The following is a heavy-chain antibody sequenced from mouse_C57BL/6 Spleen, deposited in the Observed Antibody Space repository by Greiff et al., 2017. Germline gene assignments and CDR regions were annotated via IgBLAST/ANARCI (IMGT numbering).Heavy chain of an antibody. CDR3: ARKPIYYDYVWYFDV. CDR2: IWNGGGT. J-gene: IGHJ1*03. Sequence: VQLQESGPGLVAPSQSLSITCTVSGFSLTSYAISWVRQPPGKGLEWLGVIWNGGGTNYNSALKSRLSISKDNSKSQVFLKMNSLQTDDTARYYCARKPIYYDYVWYFDVWGTGTTVTVSS. CDR1: GFSLTSYA. D-gene: IGHD2-4*01. V-gene: IGHV2-9-1*01.